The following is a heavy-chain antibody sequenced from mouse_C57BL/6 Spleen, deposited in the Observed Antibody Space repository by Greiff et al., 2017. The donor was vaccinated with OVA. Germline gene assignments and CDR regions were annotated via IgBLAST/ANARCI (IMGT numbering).Heavy chain of an antibody. J-gene: IGHJ4*01. CDR3: ARGNRYYYAMDY. Sequence: QVQLKQSGAELVRPGTSVKVSCKASGYAFTNYLIEWVKQRPGQGLEWIGVINPGSGGTTYNEKFKGKATLTADKSSSTAYMQLSSLTSEASAVYFCARGNRYYYAMDYWGQGTSVTVSS. CDR1: GYAFTNYL. V-gene: IGHV1-54*01. CDR2: INPGSGGT. D-gene: IGHD2-1*01.